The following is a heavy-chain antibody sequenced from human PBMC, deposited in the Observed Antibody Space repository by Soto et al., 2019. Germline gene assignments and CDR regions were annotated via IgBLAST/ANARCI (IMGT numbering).Heavy chain of an antibody. CDR2: MNPNSGNT. V-gene: IGHV1-8*01. J-gene: IGHJ4*02. D-gene: IGHD3-16*02. CDR3: ARVRPPLGITFGGVIVFDY. CDR1: GYTFTSYD. Sequence: QVQLVQSGAEVKKPGASVKVSCKASGYTFTSYDINWVRQATGQGLEWMGWMNPNSGNTGYAQKFQGRVTMTRNTSISTAYMELSSLRSEDTAVYYCARVRPPLGITFGGVIVFDYWGQGTLVTVSS.